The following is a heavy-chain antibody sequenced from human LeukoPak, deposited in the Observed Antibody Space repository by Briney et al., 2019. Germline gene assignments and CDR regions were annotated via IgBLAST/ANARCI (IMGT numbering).Heavy chain of an antibody. V-gene: IGHV1-46*01. CDR2: INPSGGST. J-gene: IGHJ5*02. CDR1: GYTFTSYY. CDR3: ARVLLPFGYCSSTSCLTPFDP. Sequence: ASVKVSCTASGYTFTSYYMHWVRQAPGQGLEWMGIINPSGGSTSYAQKFQGRVTMTRDTSTSTVYMELSSLRSEDTAVYYCARVLLPFGYCSSTSCLTPFDPWGQGTLVTVSS. D-gene: IGHD2-2*03.